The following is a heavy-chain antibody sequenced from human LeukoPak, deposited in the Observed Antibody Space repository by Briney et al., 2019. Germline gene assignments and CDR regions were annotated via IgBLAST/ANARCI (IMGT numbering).Heavy chain of an antibody. V-gene: IGHV3-21*01. J-gene: IGHJ5*02. D-gene: IGHD3-10*01. Sequence: AGGSLRLSCAASGFTFSVYTMNWVRQAPGKGLEWVSSLTSSSSYIFYADSVKGRFTISRDDAKNSLYLQMNSLRAEDTAVYYCARDRNGSNRRVDPWGQGTLVTVSS. CDR1: GFTFSVYT. CDR2: LTSSSSYI. CDR3: ARDRNGSNRRVDP.